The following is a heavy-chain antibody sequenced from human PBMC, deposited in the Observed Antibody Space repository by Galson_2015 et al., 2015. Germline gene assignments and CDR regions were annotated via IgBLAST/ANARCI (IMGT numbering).Heavy chain of an antibody. V-gene: IGHV3-23*01. CDR2: IYGSSAAI. CDR3: AKDREPDNVWDFDS. Sequence: SLRLSCAASGFTFSRYSMSWVRQAPGKGLEWVASIYGSSAAIYYGDSVKGRFTIYRDNSYNMVYLQMSGLRDEDTAIYFCAKDREPDNVWDFDSWGQGTRVTVSS. D-gene: IGHD5-24*01. J-gene: IGHJ4*02. CDR1: GFTFSRYS.